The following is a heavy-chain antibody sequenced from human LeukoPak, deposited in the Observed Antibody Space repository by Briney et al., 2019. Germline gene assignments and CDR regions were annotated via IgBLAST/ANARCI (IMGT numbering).Heavy chain of an antibody. Sequence: PGGSLRLSCAASGFTFSSYSMNWVRQAPGKGLEWVSSISSSSSYIYYADSVKGRFTISRDNAKNSLYLQMNSLRAEDTAVYYCARGGYCSSTSCYFWFDPWGQGTLATVSS. D-gene: IGHD2-2*01. J-gene: IGHJ5*02. V-gene: IGHV3-21*01. CDR3: ARGGYCSSTSCYFWFDP. CDR2: ISSSSSYI. CDR1: GFTFSSYS.